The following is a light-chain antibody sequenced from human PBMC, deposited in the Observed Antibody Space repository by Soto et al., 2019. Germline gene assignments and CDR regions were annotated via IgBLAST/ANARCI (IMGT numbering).Light chain of an antibody. CDR2: AAS. Sequence: DIQLTQSPSFLSASVGDRVTITCRASQDINTYLAWYQQKPGKAPKLLIFAASTLQNGGPSRFSGSGSGTEFTVTITSLQPEDFATYHCQKRKRYPITFVQGTRLEIK. CDR3: QKRKRYPIT. CDR1: QDINTY. V-gene: IGKV1-9*01. J-gene: IGKJ5*01.